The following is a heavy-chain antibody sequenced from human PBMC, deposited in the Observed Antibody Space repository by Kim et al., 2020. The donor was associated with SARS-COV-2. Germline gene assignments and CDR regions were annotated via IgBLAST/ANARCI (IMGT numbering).Heavy chain of an antibody. D-gene: IGHD3-10*01. Sequence: ADSVKGRFTISRDNAKNSLYLQMNSLRAEDTALYYCAKGSGSYYNGAIDYWGQGTLVTVSS. J-gene: IGHJ4*02. CDR3: AKGSGSYYNGAIDY. V-gene: IGHV3-9*01.